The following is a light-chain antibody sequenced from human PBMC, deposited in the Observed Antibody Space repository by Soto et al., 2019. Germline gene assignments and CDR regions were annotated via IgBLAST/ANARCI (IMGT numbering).Light chain of an antibody. CDR1: QSVLYSSNNKSY. V-gene: IGKV4-1*01. CDR2: WAS. CDR3: QQYYNTPQT. J-gene: IGKJ1*01. Sequence: DIVMTQSPDSLTVSLGERATINCKSSQSVLYSSNNKSYLAWYRQKPGQPPKLLIYWASIRESGVPDRFSGSGSGTDFTLTISSLQAEDVAVYYCQQYYNTPQTFGQGTKVEIK.